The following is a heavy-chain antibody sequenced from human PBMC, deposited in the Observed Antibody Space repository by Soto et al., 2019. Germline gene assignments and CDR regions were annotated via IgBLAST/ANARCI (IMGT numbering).Heavy chain of an antibody. V-gene: IGHV4-34*01. J-gene: IGHJ4*02. CDR2: INHRGST. CDR1: GGSFSGYY. CDR3: ARGDNSGYVY. Sequence: QVQLQQWGAALLKPSETLSLTCAVYGGSFSGYYWSWIRQPPGKGLEWIGEINHRGSTNYNPSLKSRVTISVDTSKNQFSLKVSSVTAADTAVYYCARGDNSGYVYWGQGTLVTVSS. D-gene: IGHD5-12*01.